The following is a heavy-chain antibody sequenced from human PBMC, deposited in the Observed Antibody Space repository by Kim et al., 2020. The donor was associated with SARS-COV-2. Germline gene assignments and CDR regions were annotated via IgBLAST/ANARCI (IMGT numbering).Heavy chain of an antibody. D-gene: IGHD5-12*01. CDR2: IYYSGST. J-gene: IGHJ4*02. CDR1: GGSISSYY. CDR3: ARAGVEVDIVATIYFDY. Sequence: SETLSLTCTVSGGSISSYYWSWIRQPPGKGLEWIGYIYYSGSTNYNPSLKSRVTISVDTSKNQFSLKLSSVTAADTAVYYCARAGVEVDIVATIYFDYWGQGTLVTVSS. V-gene: IGHV4-59*01.